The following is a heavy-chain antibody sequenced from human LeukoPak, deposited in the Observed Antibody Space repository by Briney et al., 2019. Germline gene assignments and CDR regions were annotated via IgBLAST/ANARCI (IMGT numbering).Heavy chain of an antibody. Sequence: PGRSLRLSCTASGFTFGDYAMSWVRQAPGKGLEWVGFIRSKAYGGTTEYAAFVKGTFTISRDDSKSIAYLQMNSLKTGDTAVYHCSRCHASCNWAPLDLWGQGTLVTVSS. CDR2: IRSKAYGGTT. D-gene: IGHD1-1*01. J-gene: IGHJ5*02. CDR3: SRCHASCNWAPLDL. CDR1: GFTFGDYA. V-gene: IGHV3-49*04.